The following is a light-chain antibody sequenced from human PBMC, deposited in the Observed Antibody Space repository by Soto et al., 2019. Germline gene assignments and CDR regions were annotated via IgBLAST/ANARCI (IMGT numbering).Light chain of an antibody. Sequence: QSVLTQPPSASGTPGQRVTISCSGSTSSIGSNYVYWYQQLPGTAPKLLIYSYNQRPSGVPDRFSGSKSGTSASLAISGLRSEDEADYHCAAWDDSLSGLVFGGGTKLTVL. CDR3: AAWDDSLSGLV. CDR1: TSSIGSNY. J-gene: IGLJ2*01. CDR2: SYN. V-gene: IGLV1-47*01.